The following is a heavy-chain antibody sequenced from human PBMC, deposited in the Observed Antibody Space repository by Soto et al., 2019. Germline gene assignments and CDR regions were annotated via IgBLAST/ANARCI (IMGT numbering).Heavy chain of an antibody. Sequence: LRLSCAASGFTFSTYGMHWVRQAPGKGLEWVAVISYDGNNKYYADSVTGRFTISRDNSKNTLYLQMNSLRTEDTAIYYCAKDREGSRIESYYRMDGWGRGTTVTV. CDR2: ISYDGNNK. D-gene: IGHD2-2*01. V-gene: IGHV3-30*18. CDR1: GFTFSTYG. J-gene: IGHJ6*02. CDR3: AKDREGSRIESYYRMDG.